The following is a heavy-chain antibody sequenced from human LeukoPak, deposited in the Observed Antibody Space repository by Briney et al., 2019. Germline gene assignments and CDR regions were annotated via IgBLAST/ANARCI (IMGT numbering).Heavy chain of an antibody. Sequence: GGSLRLSCAASGFVVSSNYMNWVRQAPGKGLEWVSVIGGSNGITFYVGSVKGRFTISRDNSKDTLYLQMNSLRAEDTAVYYCARNENSGWGYFDYWGQGTLVTVSS. J-gene: IGHJ4*02. CDR3: ARNENSGWGYFDY. D-gene: IGHD5-12*01. V-gene: IGHV3-23*01. CDR1: GFVVSSNY. CDR2: IGGSNGIT.